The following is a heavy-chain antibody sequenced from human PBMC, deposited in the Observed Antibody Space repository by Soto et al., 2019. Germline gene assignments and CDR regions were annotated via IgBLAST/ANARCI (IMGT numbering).Heavy chain of an antibody. D-gene: IGHD5-12*01. J-gene: IGHJ4*02. CDR2: IWYEGSET. V-gene: IGHV3-33*01. CDR3: ARDGLARAINF. Sequence: QVQLVESGGGMVHPGEPLRLSCSASGFIFSGYAMHWVRQAPGKGLEWVAMIWYEGSETYYADSVRGRFVISRDNSKDMVYLQLTSLRAEDTAVYYCARDGLARAINFWGQGVPVTVSS. CDR1: GFIFSGYA.